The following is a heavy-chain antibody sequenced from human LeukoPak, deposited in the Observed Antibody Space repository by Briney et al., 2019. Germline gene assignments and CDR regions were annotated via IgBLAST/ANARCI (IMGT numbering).Heavy chain of an antibody. CDR3: ARGYEVETYYDFWSGYPNWFDP. D-gene: IGHD3-3*01. V-gene: IGHV4-59*01. Sequence: SETLSLTCTVSGGSISSYYWSWIRQPPGKGLEWIGYIYYSGSTNYNPSLKRRVTISVDTSKNQFSLKLSSVTAADTAVYYCARGYEVETYYDFWSGYPNWFDPWGQGTLVTVSS. CDR2: IYYSGST. CDR1: GGSISSYY. J-gene: IGHJ5*02.